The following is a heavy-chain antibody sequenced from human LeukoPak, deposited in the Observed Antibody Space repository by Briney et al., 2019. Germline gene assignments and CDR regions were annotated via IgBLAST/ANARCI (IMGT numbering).Heavy chain of an antibody. V-gene: IGHV4-30-2*01. CDR2: IYHSGST. J-gene: IGHJ6*03. CDR1: GGSISSGGYY. D-gene: IGHD3-3*01. CDR3: ARESHRGYYDFSLYYYMDV. Sequence: SQTLSLTCTVSGGSISSGGYYWSWIRQPPGKGLEWIGYIYHSGSTYYNPSLKSRVTISVDRSKNQFSLKLSSVTAADTAVYYCARESHRGYYDFSLYYYMDVWGKGTTVTVSS.